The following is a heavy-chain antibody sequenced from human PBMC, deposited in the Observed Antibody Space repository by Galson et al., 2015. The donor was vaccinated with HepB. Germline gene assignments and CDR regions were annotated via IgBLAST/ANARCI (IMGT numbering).Heavy chain of an antibody. V-gene: IGHV3-23*01. CDR2: ISGSGGST. J-gene: IGHJ5*02. CDR3: AKDYYYDFWSGYSGWFDP. D-gene: IGHD3-3*01. Sequence: SLRLSCAASGFTFSSYAMSWVRQAPGKGLEWVSAISGSGGSTYYADSVKGRFTISRDNSKNTLYLQMNSLRAEDTAVYYCAKDYYYDFWSGYSGWFDPWGQGTLVTVSS. CDR1: GFTFSSYA.